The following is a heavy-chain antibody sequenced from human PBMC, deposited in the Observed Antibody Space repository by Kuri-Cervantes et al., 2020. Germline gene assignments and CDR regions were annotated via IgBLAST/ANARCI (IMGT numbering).Heavy chain of an antibody. V-gene: IGHV1-3*01. CDR2: INPVNGNT. Sequence: ASVKVSCKASGYTFTYHFIHWVRQAPGQRLEWMGWINPVNGNTRYSPKLQGRVTIGSDTSANIAYMELSSLRPEDTAVYYCARTLNNADTFWGQGTLVTVSS. D-gene: IGHD1/OR15-1a*01. CDR3: ARTLNNADTF. J-gene: IGHJ4*02. CDR1: GYTFTYHF.